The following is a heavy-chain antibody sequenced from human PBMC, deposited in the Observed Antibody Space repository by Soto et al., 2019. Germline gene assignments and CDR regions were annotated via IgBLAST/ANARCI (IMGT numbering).Heavy chain of an antibody. D-gene: IGHD6-13*01. V-gene: IGHV3-9*01. CDR2: TSWNSGSI. J-gene: IGHJ4*02. Sequence: EVQLVESGGGLVQPGTSLRLSCAASGFTFDNYAMHWVRQAPGKGLEWVSGTSWNSGSIGYADSVKGRFTISRDNAKKSLYLQMNSLRAEDTALYYCAKFGTAAAGDEADYWGQGTLVTVSS. CDR1: GFTFDNYA. CDR3: AKFGTAAAGDEADY.